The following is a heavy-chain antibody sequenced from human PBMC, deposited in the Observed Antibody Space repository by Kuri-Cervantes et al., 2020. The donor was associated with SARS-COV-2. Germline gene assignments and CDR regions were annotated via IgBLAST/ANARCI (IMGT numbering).Heavy chain of an antibody. CDR1: GFAFSTYA. V-gene: IGHV3-23*01. D-gene: IGHD3-3*01. CDR3: ATVGRPKITIFGVDYYGMDV. CDR2: ISESASVT. J-gene: IGHJ6*02. Sequence: GGSLRLSCAASGFAFSTYAMSWVRQVPGKGLQWVASISESASVTHYADFIRGRFTISRDNGRNTIDLHMSSLRVEDTAIYYCATVGRPKITIFGVDYYGMDVWGQGTTVTVSS.